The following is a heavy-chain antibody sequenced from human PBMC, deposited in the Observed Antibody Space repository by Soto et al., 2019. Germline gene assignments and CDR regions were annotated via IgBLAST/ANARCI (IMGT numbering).Heavy chain of an antibody. V-gene: IGHV1-46*01. CDR2: IIPSGNRT. CDR1: GFSFTSYY. D-gene: IGHD2-8*01. CDR3: ARDLMVAAGHLDI. J-gene: IGHJ4*02. Sequence: VQLVQSGAEVKKPGASVKVSCQASGFSFTSYYLHWVRQAPGQGLEWLGRIIPSGNRTSFAESFQDRVTMTADTSTSTVFMELSRLRHEDTAMYYCARDLMVAAGHLDIWGRGTLVTVSS.